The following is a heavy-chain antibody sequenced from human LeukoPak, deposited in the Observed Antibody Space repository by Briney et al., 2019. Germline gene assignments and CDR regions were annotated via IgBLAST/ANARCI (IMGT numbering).Heavy chain of an antibody. D-gene: IGHD2-15*01. Sequence: GGSLRLSCAASGFTFSSYGMHWARQAPGKGLEWVAFIRYDGSNKYYADSVKGRFTISRDNSKSTLYLQMNSLRAEDTAVYYCAKPRCSGGSCYFDYGGQGTLVTVSS. CDR3: AKPRCSGGSCYFDY. V-gene: IGHV3-30*02. CDR1: GFTFSSYG. J-gene: IGHJ4*02. CDR2: IRYDGSNK.